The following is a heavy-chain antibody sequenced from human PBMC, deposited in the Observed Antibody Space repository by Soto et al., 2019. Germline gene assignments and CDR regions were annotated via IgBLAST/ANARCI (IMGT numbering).Heavy chain of an antibody. CDR3: ERGQYGLWFGELLAYYYYGMDV. CDR1: GGSFSGYY. V-gene: IGHV4-34*01. D-gene: IGHD3-10*01. Sequence: PSETLSLTCAVYGGSFSGYYWSWIRQAPGKGLEWIGEINHSGSTNYNPSLKSRVTISVETSKNQFSLKLSSVTAADTAVYYCERGQYGLWFGELLAYYYYGMDVWGQGTTVTVSS. CDR2: INHSGST. J-gene: IGHJ6*02.